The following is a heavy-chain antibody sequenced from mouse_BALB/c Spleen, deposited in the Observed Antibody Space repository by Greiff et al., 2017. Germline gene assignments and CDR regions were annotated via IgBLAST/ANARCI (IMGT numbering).Heavy chain of an antibody. V-gene: IGHV5-6-5*01. CDR1: GFTFSSYA. Sequence: EVQGVESGGGLVKPGGSLKLSCAASGFTFSSYAMSWVRQTPEKRLEWVASISSGGSTYYPDSVKGRFTISRDNARNILYLQMSSLRSEDTAMYYCARDGNYGGWYFDVWGAGTTVTVSS. D-gene: IGHD2-1*01. CDR2: ISSGGST. J-gene: IGHJ1*01. CDR3: ARDGNYGGWYFDV.